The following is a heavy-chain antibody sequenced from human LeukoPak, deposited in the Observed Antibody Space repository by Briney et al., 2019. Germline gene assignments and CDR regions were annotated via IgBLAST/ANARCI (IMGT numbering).Heavy chain of an antibody. J-gene: IGHJ5*02. CDR2: IYPGDSDT. CDR3: ARHYFGARTKGWFHP. D-gene: IGHD3-10*01. Sequence: GESLKISCKGSGYSFTSYWIGWVRQMPGKGLEWMGIIYPGDSDTRYSPPFQGQVTISADKSIGTAYLQWSSLKASDTAMYYCARHYFGARTKGWFHPWGQGTLVTVSS. CDR1: GYSFTSYW. V-gene: IGHV5-51*01.